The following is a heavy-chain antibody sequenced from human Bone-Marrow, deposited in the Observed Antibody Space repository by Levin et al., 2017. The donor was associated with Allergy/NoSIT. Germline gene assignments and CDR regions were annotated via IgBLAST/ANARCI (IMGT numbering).Heavy chain of an antibody. V-gene: IGHV3-23*01. CDR1: GFIFSNYA. Sequence: ETLSLTCAASGFIFSNYAMNWVRQAPGKGLEWVSQISGSGGNTHYADSVKGRFTFSRDTSKNTLYLQMTSLRAVDTAVYYCAGYDTSAYHSPFDYWGQGTLVTVSS. CDR2: ISGSGGNT. J-gene: IGHJ4*02. CDR3: AGYDTSAYHSPFDY. D-gene: IGHD3-22*01.